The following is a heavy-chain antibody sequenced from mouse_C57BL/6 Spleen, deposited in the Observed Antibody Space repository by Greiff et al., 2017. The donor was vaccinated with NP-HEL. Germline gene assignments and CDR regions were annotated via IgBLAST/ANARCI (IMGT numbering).Heavy chain of an antibody. Sequence: VQLQQSGPELVKPGASVKLSCKASGYTFTSYDINWVKQRPGQGLEWIGWIYPRDGSTKYNEKCKGKATLTVDTSSSTAYMELHSLTSEDSAVYFCARSRDGYYGGSMDYWGQGTSVTVSS. CDR1: GYTFTSYD. CDR3: ARSRDGYYGGSMDY. D-gene: IGHD2-3*01. CDR2: IYPRDGST. J-gene: IGHJ4*01. V-gene: IGHV1-85*01.